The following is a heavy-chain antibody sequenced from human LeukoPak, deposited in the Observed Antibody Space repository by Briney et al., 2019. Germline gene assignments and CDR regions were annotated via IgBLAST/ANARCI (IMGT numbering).Heavy chain of an antibody. Sequence: GGSLRLSCTASGFTFGDYAMSWVRQAPGKGLEWVSAYSGSGTNTYYADSVKGRFIISRDTSKNTLYLQMNSLRAEDTAVYYCAKMLTAYYFDYWGQGTLVTVSS. J-gene: IGHJ4*02. CDR2: YSGSGTNT. V-gene: IGHV3-23*01. CDR1: GFTFGDYA. D-gene: IGHD3-10*02. CDR3: AKMLTAYYFDY.